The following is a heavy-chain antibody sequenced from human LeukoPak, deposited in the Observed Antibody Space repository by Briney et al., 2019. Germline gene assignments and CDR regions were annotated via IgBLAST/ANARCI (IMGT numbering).Heavy chain of an antibody. CDR3: ARDYTGHANWFDP. V-gene: IGHV1-18*01. CDR1: GYTFNHHG. Sequence: GASVKVSCKASGYTFNHHGITWVRQAPGQGLEWMGWISAYNGDTIYAQEFQGRVTLTTDTSTTTAYMELRSLRSDDTAIYYCARDYTGHANWFDPWGQGTLVTVSS. J-gene: IGHJ5*02. CDR2: ISAYNGDT. D-gene: IGHD3-16*01.